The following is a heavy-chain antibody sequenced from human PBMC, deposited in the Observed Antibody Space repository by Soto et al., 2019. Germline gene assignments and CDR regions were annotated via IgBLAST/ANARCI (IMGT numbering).Heavy chain of an antibody. J-gene: IGHJ6*02. CDR2: IWYDGSNK. Sequence: GGSLRLSCAASGFTFSSYGMHWVRQAPGKGLEWVAVIWYDGSNKYYADSVKGRFTISRDNSKNTLYLQMNSLRAEDTAVYYCARDSSSSWVYYYGMDVWGQGTTVTVSS. CDR3: ARDSSSSWVYYYGMDV. D-gene: IGHD6-6*01. V-gene: IGHV3-33*01. CDR1: GFTFSSYG.